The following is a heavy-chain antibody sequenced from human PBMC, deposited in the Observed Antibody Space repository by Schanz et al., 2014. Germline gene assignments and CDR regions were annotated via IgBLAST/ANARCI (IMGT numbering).Heavy chain of an antibody. J-gene: IGHJ6*02. CDR2: ISYDGSSK. CDR3: AKDHFGHYDSSGCSDCYYYGMDV. D-gene: IGHD3-22*01. Sequence: QVQLVESGGGVVQPGRSLRLSCAASGFTFRSYGMHWVRQAPGKGLEWVALISYDGSSKNHADSVQGRFTISRDNSKNALYLQMDSLRAEDTAVYYCAKDHFGHYDSSGCSDCYYYGMDVWGQGTTVTVSS. V-gene: IGHV3-33*06. CDR1: GFTFRSYG.